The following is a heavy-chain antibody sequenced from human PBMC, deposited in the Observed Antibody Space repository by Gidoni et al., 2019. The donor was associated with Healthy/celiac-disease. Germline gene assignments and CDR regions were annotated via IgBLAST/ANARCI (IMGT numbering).Heavy chain of an antibody. V-gene: IGHV1-18*01. D-gene: IGHD3-10*01. J-gene: IGHJ4*02. CDR3: ARLRRYYYGSGSYYDY. Sequence: QVQLVQSGAEVKKPGASVKVSCKASGYTFTSYGITWVRQAPGKWLEWMGWISAYNGNTNYAQKLQGRVTMTTDTSTSTAYMELRSLRSDDTAVYYCARLRRYYYGSGSYYDYWGQGTLVTVSS. CDR1: GYTFTSYG. CDR2: ISAYNGNT.